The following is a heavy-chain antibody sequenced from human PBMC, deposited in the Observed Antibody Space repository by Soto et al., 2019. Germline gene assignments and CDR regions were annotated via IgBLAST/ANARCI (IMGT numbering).Heavy chain of an antibody. CDR2: ISYDGSNK. J-gene: IGHJ3*02. CDR1: GFTFSSYG. Sequence: PGGSLRLSCAASGFTFSSYGRHWVRQAPGKGLEWVAVISYDGSNKYYADSVKGRFTISRDNSKNTLYLQMNSLRAEDTAVYYCAKESEMAFDIWGQGTMVTVSS. V-gene: IGHV3-30*18. CDR3: AKESEMAFDI.